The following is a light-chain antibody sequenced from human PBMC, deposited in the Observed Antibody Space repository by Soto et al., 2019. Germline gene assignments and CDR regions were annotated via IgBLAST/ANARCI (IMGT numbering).Light chain of an antibody. CDR2: DTT. CDR1: HSDIGAGYG. Sequence: QSVLTQPPSVTGAPGQRVTISCTGSHSDIGAGYGVHWYQQFPHSAPKLLIYDTTNRPSGVPDRFSGSKSGNTASLTVSGLQAEDEADYYCSSYATGDNYVFGSGTKLTVL. J-gene: IGLJ1*01. CDR3: SSYATGDNYV. V-gene: IGLV1-40*01.